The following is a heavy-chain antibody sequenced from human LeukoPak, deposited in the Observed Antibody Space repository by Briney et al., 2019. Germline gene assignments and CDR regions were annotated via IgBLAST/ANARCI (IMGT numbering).Heavy chain of an antibody. D-gene: IGHD2-21*01. V-gene: IGHV3-7*01. CDR2: VKEDGSEK. CDR1: GFTLSNYW. CDR3: ARGDRRFDY. J-gene: IGHJ4*02. Sequence: GGSLRLSCADSGFTLSNYWMTWVRQAPGKGLEWVANVKEDGSEKYYVDSVKGRFTISRDNAKNSLYLQMNSLRAEDMAVYYCARGDRRFDYWGQGTLVTVSS.